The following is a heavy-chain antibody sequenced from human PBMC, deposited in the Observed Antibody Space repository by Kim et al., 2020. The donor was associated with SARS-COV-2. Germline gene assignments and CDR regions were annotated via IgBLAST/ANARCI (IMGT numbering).Heavy chain of an antibody. V-gene: IGHV3-30*01. CDR3: ARVSRYGDYYFDY. J-gene: IGHJ4*02. D-gene: IGHD4-17*01. Sequence: ADSVKGRFTIARDNSKNTLYLQMNSLRAEDTAVYYCARVSRYGDYYFDYWGQGTLVTVSS.